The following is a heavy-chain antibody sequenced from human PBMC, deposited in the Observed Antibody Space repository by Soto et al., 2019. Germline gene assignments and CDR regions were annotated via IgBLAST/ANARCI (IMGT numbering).Heavy chain of an antibody. CDR2: ISAYNGNT. CDR3: ARGSRSHIYAAGSCMDV. D-gene: IGHD6-13*01. J-gene: IGHJ6*02. Sequence: GASVKVSCKASGYTFTRYGISWVRQAPGQGLEWMGWISAYNGNTNYAQKLQGRVTMTTPTSPRTRYMDLGGLRCDDTARYYCARGSRSHIYAAGSCMDVWGQGTTVTVSS. CDR1: GYTFTRYG. V-gene: IGHV1-18*04.